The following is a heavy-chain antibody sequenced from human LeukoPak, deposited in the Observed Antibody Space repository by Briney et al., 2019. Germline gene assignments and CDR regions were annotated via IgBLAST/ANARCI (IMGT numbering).Heavy chain of an antibody. Sequence: PGGSLRHSCAASGFTFSWYWMSWVRQAPGKGLEWVANIKEDGSIKYYVDSVKGRLTISRDNAKSSLYLQVNSLRAEDTALYYCARIGYSSSSIDYWGQGTLVTVSS. CDR1: GFTFSWYW. D-gene: IGHD6-13*01. CDR3: ARIGYSSSSIDY. CDR2: IKEDGSIK. J-gene: IGHJ4*02. V-gene: IGHV3-7*01.